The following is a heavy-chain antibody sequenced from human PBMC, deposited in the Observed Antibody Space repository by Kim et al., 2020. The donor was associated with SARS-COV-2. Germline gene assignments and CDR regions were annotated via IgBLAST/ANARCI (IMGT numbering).Heavy chain of an antibody. Sequence: GGSLRLSCAASGFTFDDYAMHWVRQAPGKGLEWVSGISWNSGSIGYADSVKGRFTISRDNAKNSLYLQMNSLRAEDTALYYCAKDRGTAGIYYYGMDVWGQGTTVTVSS. CDR1: GFTFDDYA. CDR2: ISWNSGSI. V-gene: IGHV3-9*01. CDR3: AKDRGTAGIYYYGMDV. D-gene: IGHD6-13*01. J-gene: IGHJ6*02.